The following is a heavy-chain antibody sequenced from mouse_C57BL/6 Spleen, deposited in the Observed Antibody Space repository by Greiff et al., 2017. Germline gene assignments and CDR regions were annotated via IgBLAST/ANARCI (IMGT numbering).Heavy chain of an antibody. CDR1: GYAFSSSW. Sequence: QVQLKQSGPELVKPGASVKISCKASGYAFSSSWMNWVKQRPGQGLEWIGRIYPGDGDTNYNGKFKGKATLTADKSSSTAYMQRSSLTSEDSAVYFCARDRDYAMDYWGQGTSVTVSS. CDR2: IYPGDGDT. V-gene: IGHV1-82*01. J-gene: IGHJ4*01. CDR3: ARDRDYAMDY.